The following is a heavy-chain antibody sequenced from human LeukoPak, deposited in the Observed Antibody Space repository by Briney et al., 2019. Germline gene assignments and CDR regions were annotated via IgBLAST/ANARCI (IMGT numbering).Heavy chain of an antibody. D-gene: IGHD6-6*01. V-gene: IGHV4-34*01. Sequence: PSETLSLTCAVYGGSFSGYYWSWIRQPPGKGLEWIGEINHSGSTNYNPSLKGRVTISVDTSKNQFSLKLSSVTAADTAVYYCARGRVIAASGFDYWGQGTLVTVSS. CDR3: ARGRVIAASGFDY. CDR1: GGSFSGYY. CDR2: INHSGST. J-gene: IGHJ4*02.